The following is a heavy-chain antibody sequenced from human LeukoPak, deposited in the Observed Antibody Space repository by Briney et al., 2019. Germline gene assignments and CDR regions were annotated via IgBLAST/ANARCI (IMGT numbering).Heavy chain of an antibody. V-gene: IGHV3-43D*03. Sequence: GGSLRLSCAASGFTFDDYAMHWVRQAPGKGLEWVSLISWGGGSTYYADSVKGRFTISRDNSKNSLYLQMNSLRAEDTALYYCAKAYCSSTSCSFDYWGQGTLVTVSS. CDR3: AKAYCSSTSCSFDY. D-gene: IGHD2-2*01. CDR2: ISWGGGST. CDR1: GFTFDDYA. J-gene: IGHJ4*02.